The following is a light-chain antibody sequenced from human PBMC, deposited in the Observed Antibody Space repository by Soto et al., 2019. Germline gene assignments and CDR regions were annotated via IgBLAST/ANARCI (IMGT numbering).Light chain of an antibody. CDR3: QQYGSSPWT. Sequence: ENVWTQSPGTRSLSPGERATLAWRSSQSVSSTYLAWYQQRPGQAPRLLIYTASRRVTGIPDRFSGSGSGTDFTLTISSLEPEDFAVYYCQQYGSSPWTFGQGTKV. CDR1: QSVSSTY. V-gene: IGKV3-20*01. J-gene: IGKJ1*01. CDR2: TAS.